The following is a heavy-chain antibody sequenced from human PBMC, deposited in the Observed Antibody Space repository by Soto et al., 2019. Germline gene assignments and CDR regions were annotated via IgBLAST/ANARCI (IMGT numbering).Heavy chain of an antibody. D-gene: IGHD4-17*01. CDR1: GDSISSSFW. CDR3: ARYDFGTFDY. V-gene: IGHV4-4*02. Sequence: SETLSLTCAVSGDSISSSFWWSWVRQPPGKGLEWIGEIYHTESTVYNPSLKSRVTISLDKSKNQFSLNLDSVTAADTAAYYCARYDFGTFDYWGRGTLVTVSS. J-gene: IGHJ4*02. CDR2: IYHTEST.